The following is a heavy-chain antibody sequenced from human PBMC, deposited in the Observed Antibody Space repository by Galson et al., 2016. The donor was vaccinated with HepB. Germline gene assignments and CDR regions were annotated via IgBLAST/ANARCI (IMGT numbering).Heavy chain of an antibody. CDR1: GFTFSSYG. D-gene: IGHD2/OR15-2a*01. V-gene: IGHV3-48*02. Sequence: SLRLSCAASGFTFSSYGMNWVRQAPGKGLEWISFISSSSDIIHYADSVKGRFTISRDNAKNALYQQMNSLRDEDMAVYYCARNPEVNIILQHWGQGTLVTVSS. CDR3: ARNPEVNIILQH. J-gene: IGHJ1*01. CDR2: ISSSSDII.